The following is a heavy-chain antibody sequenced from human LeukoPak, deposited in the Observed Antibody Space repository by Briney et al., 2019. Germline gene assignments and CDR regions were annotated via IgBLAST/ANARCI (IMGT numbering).Heavy chain of an antibody. V-gene: IGHV4-34*01. CDR3: ARSPSSSGYHRFQH. CDR1: GGSFSGYY. Sequence: KSSETLSLTCAVYGGSFSGYYWSWIRQPPGKGLEWIGEINHSGSTNYNPSLKSRVTISVDTSKNQFSLKLSSVTAADTAVYYCARSPSSSGYHRFQHWGQGTLVTVSS. J-gene: IGHJ1*01. D-gene: IGHD3-22*01. CDR2: INHSGST.